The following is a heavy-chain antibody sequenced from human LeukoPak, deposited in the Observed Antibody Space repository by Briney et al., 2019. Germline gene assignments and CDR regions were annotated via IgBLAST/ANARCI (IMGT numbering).Heavy chain of an antibody. V-gene: IGHV3-21*01. CDR3: ARGSSADTTMGDY. Sequence: PGGSLRLSCAAPGFTFSNHSMNWVRQAPGKGLEWVSSIASSSSHIYYADSVKGRFTISRDNGKNSLYLQMNSLRAEDTAVYYCARGSSADTTMGDYWGLGTLVTVSS. CDR1: GFTFSNHS. J-gene: IGHJ4*02. CDR2: IASSSSHI. D-gene: IGHD5-18*01.